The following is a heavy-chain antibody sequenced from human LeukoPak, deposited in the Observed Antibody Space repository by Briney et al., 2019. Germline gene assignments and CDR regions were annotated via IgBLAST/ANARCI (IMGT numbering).Heavy chain of an antibody. CDR1: GGTFSSYA. Sequence: ASVKVSCKASGGTFSSYAISWVRQAPGQGLEWMGGIIPIFGTANYAQKFQGRVTITADESTSTAYMELSSLRSEDTAVYYCAGVRGGWLQFDAFDIWGQGTMVTVSS. CDR2: IIPIFGTA. V-gene: IGHV1-69*13. D-gene: IGHD5-24*01. J-gene: IGHJ3*02. CDR3: AGVRGGWLQFDAFDI.